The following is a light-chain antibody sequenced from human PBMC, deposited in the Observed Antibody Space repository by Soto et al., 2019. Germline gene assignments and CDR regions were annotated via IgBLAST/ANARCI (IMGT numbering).Light chain of an antibody. Sequence: DIKMTQSPSSLSASVGDRVTITCQASEDISDSLNWYQQKPGKAPKVLIYDASNLETGVPSRFSGSGSGTDFTFTISSLQPEDTAAYYCQHYDTLPYTFGQGTKLEIK. V-gene: IGKV1-33*01. CDR1: EDISDS. CDR3: QHYDTLPYT. CDR2: DAS. J-gene: IGKJ2*01.